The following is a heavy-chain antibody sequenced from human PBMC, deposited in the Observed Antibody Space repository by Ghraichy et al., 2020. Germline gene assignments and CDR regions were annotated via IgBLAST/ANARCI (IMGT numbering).Heavy chain of an antibody. CDR1: GGSISSSSYY. CDR2: ISYSGNT. D-gene: IGHD2-2*01. CDR3: ARRSPYCSSINCRYGGPLDY. V-gene: IGHV4-39*01. Sequence: SETLSLTCTVSGGSISSSSYYWGWFRQPPGKGLECIGSISYSGNTYYSPSLKSRVTISVDTSNNQFSLKLSSVTAADTAVYYCARRSPYCSSINCRYGGPLDYWGQGTLVTVSS. J-gene: IGHJ4*02.